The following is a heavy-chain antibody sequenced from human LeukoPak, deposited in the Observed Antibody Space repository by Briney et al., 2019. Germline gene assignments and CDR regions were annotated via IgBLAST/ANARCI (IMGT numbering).Heavy chain of an antibody. CDR1: GYTFTGYY. D-gene: IGHD1-26*01. CDR2: INPNSGGT. Sequence: GASVKVSCKASGYTFTGYYMHWVRQAPGQGREWMGWINPNSGGTNYAQKFQGRVTMTRDTSISTAYMELSRLRSDDTAVYYCARAGVGASRAFDIWGQGTMVTVSS. CDR3: ARAGVGASRAFDI. V-gene: IGHV1-2*02. J-gene: IGHJ3*02.